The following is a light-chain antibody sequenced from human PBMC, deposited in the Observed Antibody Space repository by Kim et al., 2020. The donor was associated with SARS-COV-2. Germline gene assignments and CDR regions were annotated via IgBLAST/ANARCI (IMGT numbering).Light chain of an antibody. CDR2: WAS. CDR3: QQYYSIPRT. J-gene: IGKJ1*01. CDR1: QTILYSSNNKHH. V-gene: IGKV4-1*01. Sequence: DIVMTQSPESLAVSLGERATINCKSSQTILYSSNNKHHLAWYQQKAGQPPKLLIYWASTRESGVPDRFSGSGSGTDFTLTISSLQAEDVATSFCQQYYSIPRTFGQGTKVDIK.